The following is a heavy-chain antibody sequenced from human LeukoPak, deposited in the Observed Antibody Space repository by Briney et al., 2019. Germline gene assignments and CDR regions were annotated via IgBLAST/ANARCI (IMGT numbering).Heavy chain of an antibody. D-gene: IGHD3-10*02. CDR1: GFTFSNYW. J-gene: IGHJ4*02. Sequence: PGGSLRLSCAASGFTFSNYWMTWFRQAPGKGLEWVSVIYSGGSTYYADSVKGRFTISRDNSKNTLYLQMNSLRAEDTAVYYCARDTAMFGMDYWGQGTLVTVSS. CDR3: ARDTAMFGMDY. CDR2: IYSGGST. V-gene: IGHV3-53*01.